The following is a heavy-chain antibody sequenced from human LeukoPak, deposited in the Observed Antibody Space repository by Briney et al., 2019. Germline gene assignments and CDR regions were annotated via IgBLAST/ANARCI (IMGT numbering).Heavy chain of an antibody. Sequence: GGSLRLSCAASGFTFSSYTMNWVRQAPGKGLGGVSSISSSSTSIYYADSVKGRFTISRDNAKNSLYLQMNTLRAEDTAVYYCARGYYDRSGSEFDYWGQGTLVTVSS. CDR1: GFTFSSYT. J-gene: IGHJ4*02. CDR2: ISSSSTSI. CDR3: ARGYYDRSGSEFDY. V-gene: IGHV3-21*01. D-gene: IGHD3-22*01.